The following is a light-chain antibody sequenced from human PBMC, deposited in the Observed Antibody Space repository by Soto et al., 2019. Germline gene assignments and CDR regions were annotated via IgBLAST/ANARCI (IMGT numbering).Light chain of an antibody. CDR1: QSISSD. CDR3: QQYNKCPRT. J-gene: IGKJ3*01. CDR2: GAS. V-gene: IGKV3-15*01. Sequence: EILSTQSPATLSVSPSAIATLSCKASQSISSDVAWYQQKPGQAPRLLIYGASTTDTGIPARFSGSGSGTEFTLTISSLQPEDFAAYNCQQYNKCPRTFARGTKVDIK.